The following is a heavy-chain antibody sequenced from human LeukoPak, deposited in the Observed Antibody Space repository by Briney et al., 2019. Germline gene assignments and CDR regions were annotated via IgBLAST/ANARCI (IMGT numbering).Heavy chain of an antibody. D-gene: IGHD4-11*01. V-gene: IGHV3-74*01. CDR1: GFTFSSYW. CDR2: INSDGSST. CDR3: AMVATVTTAWFDP. Sequence: GGSLRLSCAASGFTFSSYWMHWVRQAPGKGLVWVSRINSDGSSTIYADSVKGRFTISRDNAKNTLYLQMNSLRAEDTAVYYCAMVATVTTAWFDPWGQGTLVTVSS. J-gene: IGHJ5*02.